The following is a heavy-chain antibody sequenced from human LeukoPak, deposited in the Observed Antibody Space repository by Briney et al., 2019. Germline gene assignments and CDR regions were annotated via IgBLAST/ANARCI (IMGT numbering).Heavy chain of an antibody. CDR2: IYPGDSDT. V-gene: IGHV5-51*01. CDR1: GYSFTSYW. Sequence: GDSLKISCKGSGYSFTSYWIGWVRQMPGKGLEWMGIIYPGDSDTRYSPSFQGHVTISADKSISTAYLQWSSLKASDTAMYHCARQYCSSTSCENWFDPWGQGTLVTVSS. J-gene: IGHJ5*02. CDR3: ARQYCSSTSCENWFDP. D-gene: IGHD2-2*01.